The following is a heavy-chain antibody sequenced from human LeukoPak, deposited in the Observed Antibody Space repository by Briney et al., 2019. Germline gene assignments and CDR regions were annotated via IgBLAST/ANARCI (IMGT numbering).Heavy chain of an antibody. CDR1: GFTFSSYA. Sequence: GGSLGLSCSASGFTFSSYAMHWVRQAPGKGLEYVSAISSNGGSRYYADSVKGRFTISRDNSKNTLYLQMSSLRAEDTAVYYCVVQGWVFRAPTQYYFDYWGQGTLVTVSS. CDR3: VVQGWVFRAPTQYYFDY. D-gene: IGHD1-1*01. CDR2: ISSNGGSR. V-gene: IGHV3-64D*06. J-gene: IGHJ4*02.